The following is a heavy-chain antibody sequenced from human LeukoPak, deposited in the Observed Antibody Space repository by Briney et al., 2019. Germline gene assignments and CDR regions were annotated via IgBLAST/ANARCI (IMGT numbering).Heavy chain of an antibody. CDR3: ARLIPGRLVVDY. V-gene: IGHV3-7*01. CDR1: GFSFSTYA. Sequence: GGSLRLSCAASGFSFSTYAMSWVRQAPGKGLEWVANIKQDESERYYVDSVKGRFTISRDNAKNSLYLQMNSLRAEDTAMYYCARLIPGRLVVDYWGQGTLVTVSS. CDR2: IKQDESER. D-gene: IGHD3-10*01. J-gene: IGHJ4*02.